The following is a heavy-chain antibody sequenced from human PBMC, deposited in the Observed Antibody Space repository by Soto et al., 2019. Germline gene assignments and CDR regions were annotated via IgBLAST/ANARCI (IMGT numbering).Heavy chain of an antibody. V-gene: IGHV1-2*02. CDR1: GYTFTGYY. J-gene: IGHJ6*02. CDR3: ASWGPPFTTWELLRAYYYYYGMDV. D-gene: IGHD1-26*01. Sequence: ASVKVSCKASGYTFTGYYMHWVRQAPGQGLEWMGWINPNSGGTNYARKFQGRVTMTRDTSISTAYMELSRLRPDATAVYYCASWGPPFTTWELLRAYYYYYGMDVWGQGTTVTVSS. CDR2: INPNSGGT.